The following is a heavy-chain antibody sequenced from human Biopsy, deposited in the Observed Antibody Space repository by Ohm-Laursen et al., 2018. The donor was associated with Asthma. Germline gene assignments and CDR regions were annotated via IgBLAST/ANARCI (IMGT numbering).Heavy chain of an antibody. V-gene: IGHV3-30*18. CDR1: GFMFRSFG. Sequence: SLRLSCTATGFMFRSFGMHWVRQAPGKGLEWVAVISYDGNHKFYEDSVKGRFTISRDNSKNTLYLQMKSLRTEDTDVYYCAKRRGYSGHDNDYWGQGTLVIVSS. J-gene: IGHJ4*02. CDR2: ISYDGNHK. CDR3: AKRRGYSGHDNDY. D-gene: IGHD5-12*01.